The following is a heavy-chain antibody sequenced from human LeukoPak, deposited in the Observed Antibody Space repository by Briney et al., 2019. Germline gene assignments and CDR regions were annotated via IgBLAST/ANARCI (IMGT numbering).Heavy chain of an antibody. CDR2: ITDDGSNT. CDR1: GLSFSRSG. CDR3: AKDKGKVYFDY. V-gene: IGHV3-30*02. Sequence: PEGSLRLSCAASGLSFSRSGMHWVRQAPGKGLEWVTFITDDGSNTYYTDSVKGRFTIPRDNSKNMLYLQMSSLRGEDTAVYYCAKDKGKVYFDYWGQGTLVTVSS. J-gene: IGHJ4*02.